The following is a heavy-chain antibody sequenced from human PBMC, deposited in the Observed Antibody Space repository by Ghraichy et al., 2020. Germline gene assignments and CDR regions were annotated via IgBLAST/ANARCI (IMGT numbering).Heavy chain of an antibody. V-gene: IGHV4-39*01. D-gene: IGHD3-16*01. CDR1: GGSISSSSYY. Sequence: SETLSLTCTVSGGSISSSSYYWGWIRQPPGKGLEWIGSIYYSGSTYYNPSLNSRVTISVDTSKNQFSLTLSSVTAADTAVYYCARQGAVPDLHFDYWGQGTLVTVSS. CDR2: IYYSGST. J-gene: IGHJ4*02. CDR3: ARQGAVPDLHFDY.